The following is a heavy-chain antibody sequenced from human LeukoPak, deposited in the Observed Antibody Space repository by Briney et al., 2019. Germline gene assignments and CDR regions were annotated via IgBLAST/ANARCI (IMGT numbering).Heavy chain of an antibody. D-gene: IGHD6-6*01. CDR3: AKGGGRQLADAFDI. V-gene: IGHV3-30*02. J-gene: IGHJ3*02. CDR2: ILYDGTNK. CDR1: GFNFSNYG. Sequence: GGSLRLSCAASGFNFSNYGMHWVRQPPGKGLEWVAAILYDGTNKYYADSVKGRFTISRDTFQNTLYLQMNSLRPEDTAVYYCAKGGGRQLADAFDIWGQGTMVTASS.